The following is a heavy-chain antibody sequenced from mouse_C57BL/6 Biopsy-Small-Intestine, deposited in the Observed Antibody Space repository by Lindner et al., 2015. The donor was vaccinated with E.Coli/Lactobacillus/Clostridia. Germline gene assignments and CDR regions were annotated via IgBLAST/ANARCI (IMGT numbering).Heavy chain of an antibody. J-gene: IGHJ4*01. V-gene: IGHV1-15*01. CDR2: IDPETGGT. CDR3: ARWGIYYGNYEAMDY. Sequence: VQLQESGAELVRPGASVTLSCKASGYTFTDYEMHWVKQTPVHGLEWIGAIDPETGGTAYNQKFKGKAILTADKSSSTAYMELRSLTSEDSAVYFCARWGIYYGNYEAMDYWGQGTSVTVSS. D-gene: IGHD2-1*01. CDR1: GYTFTDYE.